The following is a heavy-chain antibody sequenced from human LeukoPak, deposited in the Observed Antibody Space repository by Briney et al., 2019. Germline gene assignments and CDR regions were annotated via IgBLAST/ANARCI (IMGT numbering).Heavy chain of an antibody. Sequence: PGGSLRLSCAASGFTFSSHLMHWVRQAPGKGLEWVSVISYDGGKKYYTDSVKGRFTISRDNSKSTLYLQMSSLRVEDSAIYYCARGESYRFDYWGQGTLVTVSS. CDR3: ARGESYRFDY. V-gene: IGHV3-30*03. CDR1: GFTFSSHL. D-gene: IGHD3-16*02. J-gene: IGHJ4*02. CDR2: ISYDGGKK.